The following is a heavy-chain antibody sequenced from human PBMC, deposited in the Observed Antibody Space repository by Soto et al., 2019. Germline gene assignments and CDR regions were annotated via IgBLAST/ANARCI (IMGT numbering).Heavy chain of an antibody. CDR1: GFTFSRYA. D-gene: IGHD1-26*01. J-gene: IGHJ4*02. CDR2: ISSNGGST. V-gene: IGHV3-64*01. CDR3: ARDGGSYYLDY. Sequence: EVQLVESGGGLVQPGGSLRLSCAASGFTFSRYAMHWVRQAPGKGLEYVSAISSNGGSTYYPNSVKGRFTISRDNSKNTLYLQRGSLRAEDMAVYYCARDGGSYYLDYWGQGTLVTVSS.